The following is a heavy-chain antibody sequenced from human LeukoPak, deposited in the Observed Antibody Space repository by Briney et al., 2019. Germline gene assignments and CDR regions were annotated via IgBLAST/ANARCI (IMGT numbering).Heavy chain of an antibody. CDR2: IYYSGST. D-gene: IGHD6-6*01. CDR1: GGSIRRGGYY. J-gene: IGHJ6*03. CDR3: ARVVIAARYYSYYMDV. V-gene: IGHV4-31*03. Sequence: PSETLSLTCTVSGGSIRRGGYYWSWIRQHPGKGLEWIGYIYYSGSTYYNPSLKSRVTISVDTSKNQFSLKLSSVTAADTAVYYCARVVIAARYYSYYMDVWGKGTTVTVSS.